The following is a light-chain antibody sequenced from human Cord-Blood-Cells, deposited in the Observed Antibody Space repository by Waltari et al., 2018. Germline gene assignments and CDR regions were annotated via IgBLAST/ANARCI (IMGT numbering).Light chain of an antibody. Sequence: QSALTQPRSVSWSPGQSVTISCTGTNSDVRGYNYFPWYQQHPGKAPKPMIYDVSKRRSGVPDRFYGSKSGNTASLTISGLQAEDEADYYCCSYAGSYTYVFGTGTKVTVL. CDR1: NSDVRGYNY. CDR2: DVS. CDR3: CSYAGSYTYV. V-gene: IGLV2-11*01. J-gene: IGLJ1*01.